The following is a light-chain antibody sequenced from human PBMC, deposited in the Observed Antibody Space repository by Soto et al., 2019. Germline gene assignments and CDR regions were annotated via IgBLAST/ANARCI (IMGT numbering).Light chain of an antibody. Sequence: EIVLTQFPATLSLSLGERATLSCKASQSVSNYVGWYQQKPGQAPSLLISEASDRATGIPARFSGSGSGTDFTLTISSLGPEDFAVYHCQHRGTFGQGTRLEIK. CDR2: EAS. CDR3: QHRGT. J-gene: IGKJ5*01. CDR1: QSVSNY. V-gene: IGKV3-11*01.